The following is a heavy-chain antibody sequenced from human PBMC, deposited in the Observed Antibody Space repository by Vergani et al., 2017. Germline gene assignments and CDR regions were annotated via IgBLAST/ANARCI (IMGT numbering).Heavy chain of an antibody. CDR3: ARATRFWIFGVERSGSFDY. Sequence: QVQLVESGGGLVKPGGSLRLSCAASGFTFSDYYMSWIRQPPGKGLEWIGEINHSGSTNYNPSLKSRVTISVDTSKNQFSLKLSSVTAADTAVYYCARATRFWIFGVERSGSFDYWGQGTLVTVSS. J-gene: IGHJ4*02. V-gene: IGHV4-34*01. CDR1: GFTFSDYY. D-gene: IGHD3-3*01. CDR2: INHSGST.